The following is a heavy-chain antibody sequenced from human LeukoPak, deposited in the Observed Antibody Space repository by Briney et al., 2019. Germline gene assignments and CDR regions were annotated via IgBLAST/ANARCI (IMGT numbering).Heavy chain of an antibody. Sequence: GGSLRLSCAASGFTFRNYAMSWVRQAPGKGLEWVSVISGGGGSTHVADSVKGRFTISRDNSKNTLFLQMNSLRAEETAVYYCAKSTSLYGSGSYDYWGQGTLVTVSS. D-gene: IGHD3-10*01. V-gene: IGHV3-23*01. CDR2: ISGGGGST. J-gene: IGHJ4*02. CDR1: GFTFRNYA. CDR3: AKSTSLYGSGSYDY.